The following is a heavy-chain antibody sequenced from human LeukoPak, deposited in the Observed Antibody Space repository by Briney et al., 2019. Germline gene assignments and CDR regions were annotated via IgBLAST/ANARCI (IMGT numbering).Heavy chain of an antibody. J-gene: IGHJ4*02. CDR1: GGSISSGDFY. D-gene: IGHD2-8*02. CDR2: IYYSGST. CDR3: ARGTGRTKSTN. V-gene: IGHV4-31*03. Sequence: PSQTLSLTCTVSGGSISSGDFYWSWIRQHPGKGLEWIGYIYYSGSTYYNPSLKSRLTISVDTSKNQFSLKLSSVTAADTAVYYCARGTGRTKSTNWGRGTLVTVSS.